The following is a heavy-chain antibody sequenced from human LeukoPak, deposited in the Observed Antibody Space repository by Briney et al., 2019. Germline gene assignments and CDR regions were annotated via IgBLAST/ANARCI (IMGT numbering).Heavy chain of an antibody. CDR3: ARDPGIAVAGPFYFDY. CDR2: ISSSSSTI. J-gene: IGHJ4*02. CDR1: GFTFSSYS. V-gene: IGHV3-48*01. Sequence: GGSLRLSCAASGFTFSSYSMNWVRQAPGKGLEWVSYISSSSSTIYYADSVKGRFTTSRDNAKNTLYLQMNSLRAEDTAVYYCARDPGIAVAGPFYFDYWGQGTLVTVSS. D-gene: IGHD6-19*01.